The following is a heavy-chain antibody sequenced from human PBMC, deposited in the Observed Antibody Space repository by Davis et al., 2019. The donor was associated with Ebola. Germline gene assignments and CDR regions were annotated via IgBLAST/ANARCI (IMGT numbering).Heavy chain of an antibody. CDR3: AREQYYEKKQTTTYYGMDV. Sequence: ASVKVSCKASGYTFTSYYMHWVRPAPGQGLAWMGIINPSGGSTSYAQKFQGRVTMTRDTSTSTVYMELSSLRSEDTAVYYWAREQYYEKKQTTTYYGMDVWGQGTTVTVSS. CDR1: GYTFTSYY. CDR2: INPSGGST. D-gene: IGHD3-3*01. V-gene: IGHV1-46*01. J-gene: IGHJ6*02.